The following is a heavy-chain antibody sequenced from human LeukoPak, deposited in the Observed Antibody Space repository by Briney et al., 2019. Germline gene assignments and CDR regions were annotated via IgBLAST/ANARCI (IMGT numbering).Heavy chain of an antibody. J-gene: IGHJ4*02. CDR1: GYTFTSYD. CDR2: MNPNSGNT. D-gene: IGHD2-15*01. CDR3: ARRHGRCSDGSCYYPDY. Sequence: GASVKVSCKASGYTFTSYDINWVRQATGQGLEGMGWMNPNSGNTGYAQKFQGRVTMTRNSSITTAYMELSSLRSEDTAVYYCARRHGRCSDGSCYYPDYWGQGTLVTVSS. V-gene: IGHV1-8*01.